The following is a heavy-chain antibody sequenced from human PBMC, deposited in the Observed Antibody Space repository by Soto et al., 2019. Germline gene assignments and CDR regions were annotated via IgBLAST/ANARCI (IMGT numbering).Heavy chain of an antibody. J-gene: IGHJ6*02. CDR2: INAGNGNT. CDR3: ARAKLYCSSTSCYYYYYAMDF. Sequence: ASVKVSCKASGYTFTSYAMHWVRQAPGQRLEWMGWINAGNGNTKYSQKFQGRVTITRDTSASTAYMELSSLRSEDTAVYYCARAKLYCSSTSCYYYYYAMDFWGQGPSVTVSS. V-gene: IGHV1-3*01. CDR1: GYTFTSYA. D-gene: IGHD2-2*01.